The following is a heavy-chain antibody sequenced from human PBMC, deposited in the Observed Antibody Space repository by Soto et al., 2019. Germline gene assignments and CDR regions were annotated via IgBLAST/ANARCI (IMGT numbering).Heavy chain of an antibody. CDR1: GFTFDNYA. CDR3: AKDKFRAIWGSYPDH. Sequence: GGSLRLSCLTSGFTFDNYAMHWVRQTPGKGLEWVAGIGWNSGSILYADSVKGRFTISRDNAKNSLFLQMNSLTIEDTALYYCAKDKFRAIWGSYPDHWGQGTPVTVSS. D-gene: IGHD3-16*01. J-gene: IGHJ4*02. V-gene: IGHV3-9*01. CDR2: IGWNSGSI.